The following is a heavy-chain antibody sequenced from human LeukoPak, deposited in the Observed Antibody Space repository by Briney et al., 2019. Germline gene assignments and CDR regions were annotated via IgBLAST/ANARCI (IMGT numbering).Heavy chain of an antibody. J-gene: IGHJ3*02. Sequence: SVKVSCKASGGTFISYAISWVRQAPGQGLEWMGGIIPIFGTANYAQKFQGRVTITADESTSTAYMELSSLRSEDTAVYYCARFRYSSSFDAFDIWGQGTMVTVSS. CDR1: GGTFISYA. CDR2: IIPIFGTA. D-gene: IGHD6-13*01. CDR3: ARFRYSSSFDAFDI. V-gene: IGHV1-69*13.